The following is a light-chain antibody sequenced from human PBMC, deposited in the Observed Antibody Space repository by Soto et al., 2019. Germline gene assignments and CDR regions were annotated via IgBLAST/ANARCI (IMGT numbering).Light chain of an antibody. Sequence: QSVLTQPPSVSGAPGQRVTTSCTGSSSNIGAHYDVHWYQQLPGTAPKLLIYANTNRPSGVPDRFSGSKSGTSASLAITGLQAEDEADYYCQSYDSSLNAYVFGTGTKLTVL. CDR1: SSNIGAHYD. J-gene: IGLJ1*01. CDR3: QSYDSSLNAYV. CDR2: ANT. V-gene: IGLV1-40*01.